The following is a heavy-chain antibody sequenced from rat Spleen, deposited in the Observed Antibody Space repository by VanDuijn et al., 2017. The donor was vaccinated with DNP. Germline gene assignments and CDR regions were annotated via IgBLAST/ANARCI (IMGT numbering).Heavy chain of an antibody. CDR3: ARITTPYGY. D-gene: IGHD1-10*01. J-gene: IGHJ2*01. V-gene: IGHV2-27*01. CDR1: GFSLTSYH. Sequence: QVQLKESGPGLVQPSQTLSLTCTVSGFSLTSYHVHWVRQPPGKGLEWMGRIQSGGSSDYNSALKSRLSISRDTSESQVFLKMNSLQSEDTAIYYCARITTPYGYWGQGVMVTVSS. CDR2: IQSGGSS.